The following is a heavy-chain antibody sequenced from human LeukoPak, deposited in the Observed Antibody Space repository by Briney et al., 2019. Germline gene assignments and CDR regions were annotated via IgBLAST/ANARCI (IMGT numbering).Heavy chain of an antibody. J-gene: IGHJ4*02. D-gene: IGHD6-19*01. CDR3: ARRHSGGWNNPPDY. Sequence: GGSLRLSCAASGFTFSSYSMNWVRQAPGKGLEWVSYISSSSSTIYYADSVKGRFTISRDNAKNSLYLQMNSLRDEDTAVYYCARRHSGGWNNPPDYWGQGTLVTVSS. CDR2: ISSSSSTI. V-gene: IGHV3-48*02. CDR1: GFTFSSYS.